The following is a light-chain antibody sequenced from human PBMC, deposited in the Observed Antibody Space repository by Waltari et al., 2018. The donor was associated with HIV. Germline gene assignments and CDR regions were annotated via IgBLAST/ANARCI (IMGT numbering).Light chain of an antibody. V-gene: IGLV2-14*03. CDR1: SGDVGGYNF. Sequence: QSALTQPASVSGSPGQSITISCTGTSGDVGGYNFVSWYQKHPGKAPKLIIYNVNRRPAGVPIHFSGSRSANTASLTICGLQAEDGADYFCSSYTMRGPRYVLFGGGPRL. J-gene: IGLJ2*01. CDR2: NVN. CDR3: SSYTMRGPRYVL.